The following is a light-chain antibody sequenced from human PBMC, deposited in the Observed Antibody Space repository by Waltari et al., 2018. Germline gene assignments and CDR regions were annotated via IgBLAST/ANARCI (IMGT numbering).Light chain of an antibody. Sequence: EIVLTQSPAALSLSPGERATLSCRASQSVSTYLAWYQQKPGQAPRLLIQDASNRATGIPDRFSGSGSGTDFTLTISSLEPEDFAVYYCQQRSNWPPYTFGQGTKLEIK. CDR2: DAS. J-gene: IGKJ2*01. V-gene: IGKV3-11*01. CDR1: QSVSTY. CDR3: QQRSNWPPYT.